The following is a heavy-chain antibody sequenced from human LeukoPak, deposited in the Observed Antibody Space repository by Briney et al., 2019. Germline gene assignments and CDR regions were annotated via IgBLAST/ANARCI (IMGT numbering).Heavy chain of an antibody. V-gene: IGHV3-11*04. CDR1: GFTLSDYY. J-gene: IGHJ1*01. CDR2: ISIGGSTI. CDR3: ARDRLYFQH. Sequence: PGESLTLSCAASGFTLSDYYMTWIRQPARKVREWVSHISIGGSTIYYADSVKGRFTISRDNAKNSLYLQMNSLRAEDTAVYYCARDRLYFQHWGQGTLVTVSS.